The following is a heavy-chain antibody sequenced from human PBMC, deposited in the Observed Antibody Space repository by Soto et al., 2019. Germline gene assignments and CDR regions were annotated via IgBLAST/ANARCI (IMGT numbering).Heavy chain of an antibody. J-gene: IGHJ4*02. Sequence: VGSLRLSCTASGFDFGDYYMSWIRQAPGKGLEWVSYIDSDDGTTYYTDSVKGRFTISRDNAKNSLYLQMNSLRVEDTALYYCVRPYYSSSWFPFDRWGQGTLVTVSS. D-gene: IGHD6-13*01. V-gene: IGHV3-11*01. CDR1: GFDFGDYY. CDR2: IDSDDGTT. CDR3: VRPYYSSSWFPFDR.